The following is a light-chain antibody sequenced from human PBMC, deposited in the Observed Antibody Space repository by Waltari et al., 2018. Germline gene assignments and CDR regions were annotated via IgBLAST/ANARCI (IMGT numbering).Light chain of an antibody. CDR3: QQHYGTPRT. J-gene: IGKJ2*01. CDR1: QSVLYSSNNKNY. V-gene: IGKV4-1*01. Sequence: DIVMTQSPDSLAVSLAERSTINCKSSQSVLYSSNNKNYLAWYQQKAGQPPKLIIYWASTPGAGVPVRFSGVGAGADSTHTISSLQAEDVAVYYCQQHYGTPRTFGQGTKLEIK. CDR2: WAS.